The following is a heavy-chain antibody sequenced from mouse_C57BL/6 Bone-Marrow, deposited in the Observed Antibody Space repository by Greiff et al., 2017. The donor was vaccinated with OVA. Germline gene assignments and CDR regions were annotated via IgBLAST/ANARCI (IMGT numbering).Heavy chain of an antibody. CDR3: ARKNYDYDLWFAY. D-gene: IGHD2-4*01. V-gene: IGHV5-6*01. J-gene: IGHJ3*01. CDR2: ISSGGSYT. CDR1: GFTFSSYG. Sequence: EVKLVESGGDLVKPGGSLKLSCAASGFTFSSYGMSWVRQTPDKRLEWVATISSGGSYTYYPDSVKGRFTISRDNAKNTLYLQMSSLKSEDTAMYYCARKNYDYDLWFAYWGQGTLVTVSA.